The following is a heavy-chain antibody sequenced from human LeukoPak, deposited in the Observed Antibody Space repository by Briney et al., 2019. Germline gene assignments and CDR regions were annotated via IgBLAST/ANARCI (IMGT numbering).Heavy chain of an antibody. CDR3: AKAGLVRGGALDS. CDR2: INSDGSST. CDR1: GFTFSSYW. V-gene: IGHV3-74*01. J-gene: IGHJ4*02. Sequence: GGSLRLSCAASGFTFSSYWMHWVRQAPGKGLVWVSRINSDGSSTSYADSVKGRFTISRDNAKNTLYLQMNSLRVEDTAVYYCAKAGLVRGGALDSWGQGTLVTVSS. D-gene: IGHD4/OR15-4a*01.